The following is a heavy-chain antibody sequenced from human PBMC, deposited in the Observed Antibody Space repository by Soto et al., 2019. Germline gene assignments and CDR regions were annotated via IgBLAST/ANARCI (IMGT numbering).Heavy chain of an antibody. CDR2: IYNTGTT. V-gene: IGHV4-31*02. D-gene: IGHD3-22*01. J-gene: IGHJ4*02. Sequence: QVQLQESGPGLVRPSQTLSLTCSVSGGSISSGGHYWSWIRQHPGKGLEWIGYIYNTGTTYYNESLKSRITMSVDTSKNHFSMRLSSTTAADTAVYYCARGYDSTGLDYWGQGTLVTVSS. CDR1: GGSISSGGHY. CDR3: ARGYDSTGLDY.